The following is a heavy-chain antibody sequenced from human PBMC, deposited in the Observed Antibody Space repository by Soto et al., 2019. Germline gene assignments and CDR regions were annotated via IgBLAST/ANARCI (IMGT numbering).Heavy chain of an antibody. V-gene: IGHV1-18*01. CDR2: ISAYNGNT. J-gene: IGHJ4*02. CDR1: GYTFTSYG. D-gene: IGHD3-22*01. CDR3: ARDLGGETYYYDSSGYSDY. Sequence: ASVKVSCKASGYTFTSYGISWVRQAPGQGLEWMGWISAYNGNTNYAQKLQGRVTMTTDTSTSTAYMELRSLRSDDTAVYYCARDLGGETYYYDSSGYSDYWGQGTLVTVSS.